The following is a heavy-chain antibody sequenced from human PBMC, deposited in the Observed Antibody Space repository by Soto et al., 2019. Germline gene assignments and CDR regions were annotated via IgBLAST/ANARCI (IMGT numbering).Heavy chain of an antibody. CDR3: ARIKVDNIVVVPAASSGFDY. CDR2: IYPGDSDT. CDR1: GYSFTSYW. D-gene: IGHD2-2*01. V-gene: IGHV5-51*01. J-gene: IGHJ4*02. Sequence: LGESLKISCRGSGYSFTSYWIGWVRQMPGKGLEWMGIIYPGDSDTRYSPSFQGQVTISADKSISTAYLQWSSLKASDTAMYYCARIKVDNIVVVPAASSGFDYWGQGTLVTVSS.